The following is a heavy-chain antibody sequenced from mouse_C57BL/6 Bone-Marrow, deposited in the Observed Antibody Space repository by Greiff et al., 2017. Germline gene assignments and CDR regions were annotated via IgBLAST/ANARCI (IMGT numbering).Heavy chain of an antibody. CDR3: ARDPLYYYGSRPGYFDV. CDR1: GFTFSSYA. J-gene: IGHJ1*03. CDR2: ISDGGSYT. D-gene: IGHD1-1*01. V-gene: IGHV5-4*01. Sequence: EVKLVESGGGLVKPGGSLKLSCAASGFTFSSYAMSWVRQTPEKRLEWVATISDGGSYTYYPDNVKGRFTISRDNAKNNLYLQMSHLKSEDTAMYYCARDPLYYYGSRPGYFDVWGTGTTVTVSS.